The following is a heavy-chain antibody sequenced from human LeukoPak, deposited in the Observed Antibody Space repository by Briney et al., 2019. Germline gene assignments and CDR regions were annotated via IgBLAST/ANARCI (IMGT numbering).Heavy chain of an antibody. CDR2: VYYRGSA. J-gene: IGHJ4*02. CDR3: GAESERWLVRS. CDR1: GGSISSYY. D-gene: IGHD6-19*01. V-gene: IGHV4-59*01. Sequence: SETLSLTCTVSGGSISSYYWSWIRQPPGKGLEWIGYVYYRGSANYNPPLKSRVTISIDTSKNQFSLKLSSVIAADTAVYYCGAESERWLVRSWGQGTLVTVSS.